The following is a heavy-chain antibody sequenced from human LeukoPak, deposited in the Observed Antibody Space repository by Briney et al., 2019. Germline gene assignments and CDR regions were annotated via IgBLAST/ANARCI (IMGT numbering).Heavy chain of an antibody. CDR2: ISSSSSTI. D-gene: IGHD3-16*02. V-gene: IGHV3-48*01. CDR3: ARAHYRRVYDYVWGSYPY. Sequence: GGSLRLSCAASGFTFSSYEMNWVRQAPGKGLEWVSYISSSSSTIYYADSVKGRFTISRDNAKNSLYLQMNSLRAEDTAVYYCARAHYRRVYDYVWGSYPYWGQGTLVTVSS. CDR1: GFTFSSYE. J-gene: IGHJ4*02.